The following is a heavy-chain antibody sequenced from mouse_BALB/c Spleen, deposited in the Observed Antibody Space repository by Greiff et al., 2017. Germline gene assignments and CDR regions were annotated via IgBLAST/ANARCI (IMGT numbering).Heavy chain of an antibody. CDR3: AIGKRYDGRFAY. Sequence: QVQLQQSGAELVKPGASVKLSCKASGYTFTSYYMYWVKQRPGQGLEWIGEINPSNGGTNFNEKFKSKATLTVDKSSSTAYMQLSSLTSEDSAVYCCAIGKRYDGRFAYWGKGTLVTVSA. J-gene: IGHJ3*01. CDR1: GYTFTSYY. CDR2: INPSNGGT. D-gene: IGHD2-14*01. V-gene: IGHV1S81*02.